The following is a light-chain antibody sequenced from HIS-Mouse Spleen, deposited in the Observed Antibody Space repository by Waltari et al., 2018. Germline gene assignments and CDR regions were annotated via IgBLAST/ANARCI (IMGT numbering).Light chain of an antibody. V-gene: IGLV2-14*03. CDR3: SSYTSSSTRV. J-gene: IGLJ3*02. CDR2: DVS. Sequence: QSALTQPASASGSPGQSITISRPGTSSDVGGYIYVSGYQQQPGKAPKLMIYDVSNRPSGVSNRFSGSKSGNTASLTISGLQAEDEADYYCSSYTSSSTRVFGGGTKLTVL. CDR1: SSDVGGYIY.